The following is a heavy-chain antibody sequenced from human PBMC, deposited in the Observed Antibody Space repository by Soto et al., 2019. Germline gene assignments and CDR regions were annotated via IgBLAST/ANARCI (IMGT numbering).Heavy chain of an antibody. CDR1: GYTFIRYG. CDR2: ISPYNDYT. CDR3: ARGGYYDNSWGKLSHYGLDV. J-gene: IGHJ6*02. V-gene: IGHV1-18*01. D-gene: IGHD3-16*01. Sequence: QVQLAQSANEVKKPGASVRVSCKAAGYTFIRYGIAWVRQAHGQGLEWMGWISPYNDYTVYAQKFQGRVSMTADTSTRTLYMNLRSLKSDDTAVYYCARGGYYDNSWGKLSHYGLDVWGQGTSVSVSS.